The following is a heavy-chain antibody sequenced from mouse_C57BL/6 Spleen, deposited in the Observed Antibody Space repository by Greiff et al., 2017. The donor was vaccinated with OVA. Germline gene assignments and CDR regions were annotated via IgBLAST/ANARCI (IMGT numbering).Heavy chain of an antibody. CDR2: INPSSGYT. J-gene: IGHJ3*01. CDR1: GYTFTSYT. V-gene: IGHV1-4*01. Sequence: QVQLKQSGAELARPGASVKMSCKASGYTFTSYTMHWVKQRPGQGLEWIGYINPSSGYTKYNQKFKDKATLTADKSSSTAYMQLSSLTSEDSAVYYCARGERDPAYWGQGTLVTVSA. CDR3: ARGERDPAY. D-gene: IGHD2-13*01.